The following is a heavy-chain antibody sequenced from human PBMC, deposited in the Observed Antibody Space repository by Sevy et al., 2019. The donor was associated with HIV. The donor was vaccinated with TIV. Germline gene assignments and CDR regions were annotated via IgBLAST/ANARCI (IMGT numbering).Heavy chain of an antibody. D-gene: IGHD3-3*01. CDR2: ISVDSRYI. Sequence: GGSLRLSCAASGFNFRTYSMHWVRQAPGKGLEWLSSISVDSRYIYYSDSVKVRFTISRANAKNLLFLQMNNLRVEDTAIYYCARDFTIFGVVSGIDYWGQGNLVTVSS. J-gene: IGHJ4*01. CDR3: ARDFTIFGVVSGIDY. V-gene: IGHV3-21*04. CDR1: GFNFRTYS.